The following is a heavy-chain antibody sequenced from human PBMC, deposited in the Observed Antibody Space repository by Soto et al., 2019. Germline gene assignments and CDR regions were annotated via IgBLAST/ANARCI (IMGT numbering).Heavy chain of an antibody. CDR2: ISYDGSNK. Sequence: VAVISYDGSNKYYADSVKGRFTISRDNSKNTLYLQMNSLRAEDTAVYYCAKAVWTGYTGYAYRAGMDYWGQGTLVTVSS. D-gene: IGHD5-12*01. CDR3: AKAVWTGYTGYAYRAGMDY. V-gene: IGHV3-30*18. J-gene: IGHJ4*02.